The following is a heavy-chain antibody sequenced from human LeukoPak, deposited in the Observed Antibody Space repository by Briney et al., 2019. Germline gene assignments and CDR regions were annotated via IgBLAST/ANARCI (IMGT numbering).Heavy chain of an antibody. CDR1: GFTLRSYD. V-gene: IGHV3-23*01. CDR3: AKEYSGYDFDY. CDR2: TSGSGVNS. Sequence: SGGSLRLSCAASGFTLRSYDMSWARQAPGKGLEWVAATSGSGVNSYYADSVRGRFTISRDNSQNTLYLQMDSLRAEDTALYYCAKEYSGYDFDYWGQGTLVTVSS. J-gene: IGHJ4*02. D-gene: IGHD5-12*01.